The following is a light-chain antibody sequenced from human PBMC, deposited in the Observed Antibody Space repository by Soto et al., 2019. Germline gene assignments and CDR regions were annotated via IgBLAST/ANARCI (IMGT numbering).Light chain of an antibody. Sequence: EIVLTQSPGTLSLSPGERATLSCRASQSVSSSYLAWYQQKPGQAPRLLIYDSSSSATGIPDRFSGSGSGTDFTLTISRLEPEDFAVYYCQQFGSSLYPFGQGTKLEIK. CDR1: QSVSSSY. V-gene: IGKV3-20*01. CDR3: QQFGSSLYP. J-gene: IGKJ2*01. CDR2: DSS.